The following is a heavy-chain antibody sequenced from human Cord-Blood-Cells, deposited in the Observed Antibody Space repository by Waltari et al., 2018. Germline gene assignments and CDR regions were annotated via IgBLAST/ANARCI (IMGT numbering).Heavy chain of an antibody. CDR2: INQSGST. Sequence: QVQLQQWGAGLLKPSETLSLTCAVYGGSFSGYYWSWIRQPPGKGLEWIGEINQSGSTNYNPSLKSRVTISVDTSKNQFSLKLSSVTAADTAVYYCARVLGDILTGYLIDYWGQGTLVTVSS. V-gene: IGHV4-34*01. CDR3: ARVLGDILTGYLIDY. CDR1: GGSFSGYY. D-gene: IGHD3-9*01. J-gene: IGHJ4*02.